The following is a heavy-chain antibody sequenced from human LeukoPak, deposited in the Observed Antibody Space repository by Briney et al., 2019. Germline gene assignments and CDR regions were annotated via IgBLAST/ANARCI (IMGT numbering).Heavy chain of an antibody. CDR3: AKRVPYTSSSVYLDS. CDR2: ISDDGHYK. D-gene: IGHD6-6*01. CDR1: GFTFGIFG. Sequence: GGSLRLSCAASGFTFGIFGMNWARQAPGMGLQWVSSISDDGHYKYYADSVRGRFTVSRNNSKNTVYLVLNSLRGEDTAVYYCAKRVPYTSSSVYLDSWGQGISVTVSS. V-gene: IGHV3-23*01. J-gene: IGHJ4*02.